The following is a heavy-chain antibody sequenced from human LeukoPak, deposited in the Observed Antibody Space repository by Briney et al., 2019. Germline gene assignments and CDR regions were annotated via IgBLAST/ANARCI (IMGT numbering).Heavy chain of an antibody. CDR3: ARAVRQLVA. V-gene: IGHV1-46*01. CDR2: ITPSGGST. J-gene: IGHJ5*02. Sequence: ASVKVSCKASGYTFTSYYMHWVPQAPGQGLEWVGIITPSGGSTSYAQKFQGRVTMTRDASTSTVYMELSSLRAEDTAVYYCARAVRQLVAWGQGTLVTVSS. CDR1: GYTFTSYY. D-gene: IGHD6-6*01.